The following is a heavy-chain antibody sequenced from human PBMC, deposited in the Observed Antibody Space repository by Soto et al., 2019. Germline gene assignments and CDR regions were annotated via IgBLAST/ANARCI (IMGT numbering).Heavy chain of an antibody. CDR2: ISSDGSST. CDR1: GFTLSSYW. J-gene: IGHJ4*02. V-gene: IGHV3-74*01. Sequence: GGSLRLSCAASGFTLSSYWMHWARQAPGKGLVWVSRISSDGSSTNYADSVKGRFTISRDNAKNTLNMKMDRLRVEDTAVYYCARVPHCSSSSCYSYFDNWGQGTLVTVSS. D-gene: IGHD2-2*02. CDR3: ARVPHCSSSSCYSYFDN.